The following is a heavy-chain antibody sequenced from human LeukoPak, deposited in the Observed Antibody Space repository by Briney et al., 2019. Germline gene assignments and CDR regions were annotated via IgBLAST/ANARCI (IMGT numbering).Heavy chain of an antibody. CDR1: GFTFSSYW. Sequence: GGSLRLSCTISGFTFSSYWMHWVRQAPGKGLVWVSRINLEGSSTNYADSVKGRFTISRDNAKNTLYLQMNSLRAEDTALYYCARDPIGYSYIDYWGQGTLVTVSS. CDR3: ARDPIGYSYIDY. V-gene: IGHV3-74*01. CDR2: INLEGSST. J-gene: IGHJ4*02. D-gene: IGHD5-18*01.